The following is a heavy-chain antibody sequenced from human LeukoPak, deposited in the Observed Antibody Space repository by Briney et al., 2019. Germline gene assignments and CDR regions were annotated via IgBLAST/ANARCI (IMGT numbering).Heavy chain of an antibody. D-gene: IGHD4-17*01. CDR3: VKDTSTVPWYFDL. CDR1: GFTFISYA. V-gene: IGHV3-23*01. J-gene: IGHJ2*01. CDR2: ISDSGGST. Sequence: GGSRRLSCAASGFTFISYAMSWVRQAPGKGLEWVSAISDSGGSTYYADSVKGRFTISRDNSKNTLYLQMNSLRVEDTAIYYCVKDTSTVPWYFDLWGRGTLVTVSS.